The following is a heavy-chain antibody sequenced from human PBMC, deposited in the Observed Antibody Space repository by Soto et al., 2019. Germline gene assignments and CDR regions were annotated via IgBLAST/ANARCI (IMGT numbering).Heavy chain of an antibody. Sequence: ESGGGVVQPGRSLRLSCAASGFTFSSYGMHWVRQAPGKGLEWVAVIWYDGSNKYYADSVKGRFTISRDNSKNTLYLQMNSLRAEDTAVYYCARGDYGGNSFDYWGQGTLVTVSS. CDR3: ARGDYGGNSFDY. CDR1: GFTFSSYG. CDR2: IWYDGSNK. D-gene: IGHD4-17*01. V-gene: IGHV3-33*01. J-gene: IGHJ4*02.